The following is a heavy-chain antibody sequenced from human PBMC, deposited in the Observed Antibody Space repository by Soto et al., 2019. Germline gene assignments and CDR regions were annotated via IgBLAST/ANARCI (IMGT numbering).Heavy chain of an antibody. D-gene: IGHD3-22*01. CDR3: ARGPEYYYGGSGYVDY. CDR1: GGSFSGYY. Sequence: SETLSLTCAVYGGSFSGYYWSWIRQPPGRGLEWIGEINHGGSTNYNPSLKSRATMSLDTSKNQFSLKLTSVTAADTSVYYCARGPEYYYGGSGYVDYWGRGTLVTVSS. CDR2: INHGGST. V-gene: IGHV4-34*01. J-gene: IGHJ4*02.